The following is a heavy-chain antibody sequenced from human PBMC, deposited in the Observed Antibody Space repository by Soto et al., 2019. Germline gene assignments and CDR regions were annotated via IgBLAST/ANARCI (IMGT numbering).Heavy chain of an antibody. CDR2: LYNTGST. D-gene: IGHD2-21*02. CDR1: GGSISRYY. Sequence: QVRLQESGPGLVKPSETLSLTCTVSGGSISRYYWSWIRQPPGKGLEWIWYLYNTGSTIYNPSLKSRVTISVDTSKNQFSLKLNSVTAADTAVYYCARDLWGYCGTDCYPLDVWGQGTTVTVSS. J-gene: IGHJ6*02. V-gene: IGHV4-59*01. CDR3: ARDLWGYCGTDCYPLDV.